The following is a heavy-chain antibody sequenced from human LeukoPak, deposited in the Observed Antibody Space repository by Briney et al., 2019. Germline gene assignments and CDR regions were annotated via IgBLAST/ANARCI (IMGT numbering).Heavy chain of an antibody. V-gene: IGHV3-33*08. J-gene: IGHJ4*02. CDR3: ARLSYSSSWYWSGYYFDY. Sequence: GGSLRLSCVAPGLTFSSQWMTWVRQAPGKGLEWVAFIRYDGSNKYYADSVKGRFTISRDNAKNSLYLQMNSLRAEDTAVYYCARLSYSSSWYWSGYYFDYWGQGTLVTVSS. CDR2: IRYDGSNK. CDR1: GLTFSSQW. D-gene: IGHD6-13*01.